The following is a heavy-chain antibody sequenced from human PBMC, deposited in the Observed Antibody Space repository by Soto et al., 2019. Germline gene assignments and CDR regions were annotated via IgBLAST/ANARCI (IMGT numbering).Heavy chain of an antibody. J-gene: IGHJ4*02. V-gene: IGHV3-11*01. Sequence: GGSLRLSCAASGFTFSDYYMSWIRQVPGKGLEWVSYISSSGSTIYYADSVKGRFTISRDNAKNSLYLQMNSLRAEDTAVYYCARDPREYYFDYWGQGTLVTVSS. CDR2: ISSSGSTI. CDR3: ARDPREYYFDY. CDR1: GFTFSDYY.